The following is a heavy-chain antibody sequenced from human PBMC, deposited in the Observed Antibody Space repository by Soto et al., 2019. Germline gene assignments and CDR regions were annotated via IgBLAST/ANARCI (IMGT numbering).Heavy chain of an antibody. CDR3: ARGREYYDFWSGYASGWFDP. J-gene: IGHJ5*02. CDR1: GYTFTSYY. CDR2: MNPNSGNT. V-gene: IGHV1-8*01. D-gene: IGHD3-3*01. Sequence: ASLQVSCKSSGYTFTSYYINCGRQATGQGLEWMGWMNPNSGNTGYAQKFQGRVTMNRNTSISTAYMELSSLRSEDTAVYYCARGREYYDFWSGYASGWFDPWGQGTLVTVSS.